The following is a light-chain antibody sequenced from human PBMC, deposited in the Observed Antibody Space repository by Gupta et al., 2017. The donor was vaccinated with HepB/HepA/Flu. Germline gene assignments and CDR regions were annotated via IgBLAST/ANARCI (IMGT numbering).Light chain of an antibody. V-gene: IGLV3-21*03. J-gene: IGLJ2*01. CDR3: QVWDSSSDLGV. CDR1: NIGSKS. CDR2: DDS. Sequence: SYVLTQPPSVSVAPGKTARITCGGNNIGSKSVHWYQQKPGQAPVLVVYDDSHRPSGIPWRFSGSNSGNTAKLTISRVEAGDEDDYYCQVWDSSSDLGVFGGGTKLTVL.